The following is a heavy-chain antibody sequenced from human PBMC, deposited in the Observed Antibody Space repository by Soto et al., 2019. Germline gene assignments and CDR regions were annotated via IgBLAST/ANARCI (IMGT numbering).Heavy chain of an antibody. D-gene: IGHD3-3*01. CDR3: TRAIFGVVPFDY. V-gene: IGHV1-3*01. CDR1: GYTFTSYA. Sequence: ASVKVSCKASGYTFTSYAMHWVRQAPGQRLEWMGWINAGNGNTKYSQKFQGRVTITRDTSASTAYMELSSLRSEDTAVYYCTRAIFGVVPFDYWGQGTLVTSPQ. J-gene: IGHJ4*02. CDR2: INAGNGNT.